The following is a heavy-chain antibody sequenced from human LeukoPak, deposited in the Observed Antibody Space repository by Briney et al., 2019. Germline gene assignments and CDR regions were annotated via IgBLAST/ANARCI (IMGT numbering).Heavy chain of an antibody. CDR3: ARISSWVTSGY. CDR1: GFTFSSYG. Sequence: GGSLRLSCAASGFTFSSYGMSWVRQAPGKGLEWVSTITGSGGSTYYADSVKGRFTISRDNSKNTLYLQMNSLRAEDTAVYYCARISSWVTSGYWGQGTLVTVSS. V-gene: IGHV3-23*01. D-gene: IGHD6-13*01. CDR2: ITGSGGST. J-gene: IGHJ4*02.